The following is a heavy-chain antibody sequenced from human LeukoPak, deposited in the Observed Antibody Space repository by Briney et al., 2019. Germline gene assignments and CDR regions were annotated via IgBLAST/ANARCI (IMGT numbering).Heavy chain of an antibody. CDR1: GFTFTTYA. D-gene: IGHD6-19*01. CDR2: IGNSGGDT. V-gene: IGHV3-23*01. CDR3: AKRGGESSGWGPSDY. Sequence: GGSLRLSCAASGFTFTTYAMCWVRQAPGKGLEWVSCIGNSGGDTVYADSVRGRFTVSRDTSRNTLFLEMNSLRAEDTAIYYCAKRGGESSGWGPSDYWGQGTLVTVSS. J-gene: IGHJ4*02.